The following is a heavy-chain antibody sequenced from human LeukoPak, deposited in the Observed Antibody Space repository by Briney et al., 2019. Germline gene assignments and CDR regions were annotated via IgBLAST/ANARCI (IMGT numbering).Heavy chain of an antibody. Sequence: GGSLRLSCAASGFTFSSYGMHWVRQAPGKGLEWVAVIWYDGSNKYYADSVKGRFTISRDNSKNTLYLQMTSLRHEDTAVYYCGEVQTVNKFDYWGRGTLVTVSS. J-gene: IGHJ4*01. V-gene: IGHV3-33*01. CDR2: IWYDGSNK. D-gene: IGHD1-1*01. CDR1: GFTFSSYG. CDR3: GEVQTVNKFDY.